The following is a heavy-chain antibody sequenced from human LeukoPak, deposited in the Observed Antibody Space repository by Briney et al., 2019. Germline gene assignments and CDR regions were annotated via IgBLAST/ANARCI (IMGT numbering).Heavy chain of an antibody. J-gene: IGHJ6*03. CDR2: IWYDGSNK. CDR3: ARGLGCYYMVVYYYMDV. CDR1: GFTFSSYG. V-gene: IGHV3-33*01. D-gene: IGHD3-10*01. Sequence: RPGGSLRLSCAASGFTFSSYGMHWVRQAPGKGLEWVAVIWYDGSNKYYADSVKGRFTISRDNSKNTLYLQMNSLRVEDTAVYYCARGLGCYYMVVYYYMDVWGKGTTVTVSS.